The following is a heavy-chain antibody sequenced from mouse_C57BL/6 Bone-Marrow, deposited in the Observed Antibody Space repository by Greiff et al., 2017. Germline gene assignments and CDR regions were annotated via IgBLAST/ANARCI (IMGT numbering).Heavy chain of an antibody. Sequence: DVKLVESGGGLVKPGGSLKLSCAASGFTFSDYGMHWVRQAPEQGLEWVAYISSGSSTINYADTVKGRFTISRDNATNTLFLQMTSLESEDRDMYYCARNYYGSGGAYWGQGTLVTVSA. J-gene: IGHJ3*01. D-gene: IGHD1-1*01. V-gene: IGHV5-17*01. CDR3: ARNYYGSGGAY. CDR2: ISSGSSTI. CDR1: GFTFSDYG.